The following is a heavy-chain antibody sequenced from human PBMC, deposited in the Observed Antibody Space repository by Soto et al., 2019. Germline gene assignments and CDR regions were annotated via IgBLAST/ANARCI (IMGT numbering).Heavy chain of an antibody. CDR2: IWYDGSNK. D-gene: IGHD6-13*01. V-gene: IGHV3-33*01. Sequence: GGSLRLSCAASGFTFSSYGMHWFRQAPGKGLEWVAVIWYDGSNKYYADSVKGRFTISRDNSKNTLYLQMNSLRAEDTAVYYCARDHRVSRLWGVSAAGTGSAFDIWGQGTMVTVSS. J-gene: IGHJ3*02. CDR3: ARDHRVSRLWGVSAAGTGSAFDI. CDR1: GFTFSSYG.